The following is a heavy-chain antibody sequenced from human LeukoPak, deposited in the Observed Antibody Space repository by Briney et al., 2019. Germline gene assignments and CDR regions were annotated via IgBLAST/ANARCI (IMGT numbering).Heavy chain of an antibody. J-gene: IGHJ4*02. CDR3: ARDYYTSGSHDS. Sequence: GEALILSCAASGFRFTDNWRTWVRQAPGKGLEWVANIKRDGGATYYVDSVKGRFTISRDNAKNSLFLQMNSLRVEDTALYYCARDYYTSGSHDSWGQGTLVSVAS. V-gene: IGHV3-7*04. D-gene: IGHD3-10*01. CDR2: IKRDGGAT. CDR1: GFRFTDNW.